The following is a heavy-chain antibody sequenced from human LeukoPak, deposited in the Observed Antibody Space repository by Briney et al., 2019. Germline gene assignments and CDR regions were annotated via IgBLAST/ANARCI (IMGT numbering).Heavy chain of an antibody. Sequence: PGGSLRLSCAASGFTFSSYAMSWVRQAPAKGLEWGSAISGSGGSTYYTDSVKGRFTISRDNSKNTLYLQMNSLRAEDTAVYYCAKQYVWGAEFDYWGQGTLVTVSS. V-gene: IGHV3-23*01. CDR1: GFTFSSYA. CDR3: AKQYVWGAEFDY. D-gene: IGHD3-16*01. CDR2: ISGSGGST. J-gene: IGHJ4*02.